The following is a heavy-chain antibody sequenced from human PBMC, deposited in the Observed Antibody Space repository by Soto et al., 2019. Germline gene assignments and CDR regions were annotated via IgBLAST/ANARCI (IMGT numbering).Heavy chain of an antibody. CDR1: GFSISGSA. CDR3: TRLDAPGDRALDI. V-gene: IGHV3-73*01. Sequence: EVQLVESGGDLVQPGGSLKLSCAASGFSISGSAIHWVRQASGKGLEWVARISDKTNGYATGYAASVQGRFTISRDDSKITAFLQMNSLKTEDTAVYYCTRLDAPGDRALDIWGQGTMVTVSS. J-gene: IGHJ3*02. CDR2: ISDKTNGYAT.